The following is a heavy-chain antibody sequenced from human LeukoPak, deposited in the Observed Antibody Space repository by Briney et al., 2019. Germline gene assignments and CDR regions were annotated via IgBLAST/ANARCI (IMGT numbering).Heavy chain of an antibody. Sequence: SQTLSLTCAISGDSVSSNSAAWNWIRQSPSRGLEWLGRTYYRSKWYNDYAVSVKSRITINPDTSKNQFSLQLNSVTPEDTAVYYCARETVGATSPRDYYYMDVWGKGTTVTVSS. CDR2: TYYRSKWYN. CDR3: ARETVGATSPRDYYYMDV. V-gene: IGHV6-1*01. CDR1: GDSVSSNSAA. J-gene: IGHJ6*03. D-gene: IGHD1-26*01.